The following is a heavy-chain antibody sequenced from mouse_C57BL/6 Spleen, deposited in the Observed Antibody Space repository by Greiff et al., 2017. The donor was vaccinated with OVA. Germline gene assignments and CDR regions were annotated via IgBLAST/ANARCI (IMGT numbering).Heavy chain of an antibody. CDR2: ISDGGSYT. J-gene: IGHJ4*01. V-gene: IGHV5-4*01. CDR1: GFTFSSYA. CDR3: ASCYCYDRDYYAMDY. D-gene: IGHD2-12*01. Sequence: EVQLVESGGGLVKPGGSLKLSCAASGFTFSSYAMSWVRQTPEKRLEWVATISDGGSYTYYPDNVKGRFTISRDNAKNNLYLQMSHLKSEDTAMYYCASCYCYDRDYYAMDYWGQGTSVTVSS.